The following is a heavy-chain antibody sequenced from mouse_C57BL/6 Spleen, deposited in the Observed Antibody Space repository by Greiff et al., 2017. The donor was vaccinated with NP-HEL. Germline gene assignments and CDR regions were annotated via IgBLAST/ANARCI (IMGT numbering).Heavy chain of an antibody. CDR1: GYTFTDYN. V-gene: IGHV1-22*01. J-gene: IGHJ2*01. CDR3: ARWLKDSSGFHDY. CDR2: INPNNGGT. D-gene: IGHD3-2*02. Sequence: VQLQQSGPELVKPGASVKMSCKASGYTFTDYNMHWVKQSHGKSLEWIGYINPNNGGTSYNQKFKGKATLTVNKSSSTAYMELRSLTSEDSAVYYCARWLKDSSGFHDYWGQGTTLTVSS.